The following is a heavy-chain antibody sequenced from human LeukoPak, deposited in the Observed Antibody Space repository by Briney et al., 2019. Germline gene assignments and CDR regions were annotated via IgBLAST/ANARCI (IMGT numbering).Heavy chain of an antibody. CDR2: IYYSGST. V-gene: IGHV4-30-4*01. CDR3: ARGGLGDCGGDCYSRPLGY. Sequence: SETLSLTCTVSGGSISSGDYYWSWIRQPPGKGLEWIGYIYYSGSTYYNPSLKSRVTISVDTSKNQFSLKLSSVTAADTAVYYCARGGLGDCGGDCYSRPLGYWGQGTLVTVSS. D-gene: IGHD2-21*02. CDR1: GGSISSGDYY. J-gene: IGHJ4*02.